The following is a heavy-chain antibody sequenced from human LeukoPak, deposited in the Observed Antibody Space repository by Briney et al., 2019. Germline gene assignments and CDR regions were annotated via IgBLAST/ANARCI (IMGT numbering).Heavy chain of an antibody. V-gene: IGHV3-30-3*01. CDR2: ISYDGSNK. CDR3: ARDLSERYSTDY. Sequence: SGGSLRLSCAASGFTFSSYAMHWVRQAPGKGLEWVAVISYDGSNKYYADSVKGRFTISRDNSQNTLDLQMNSLRAEDTAVYYCARDLSERYSTDYWGQGTLVTVSS. J-gene: IGHJ4*02. CDR1: GFTFSSYA. D-gene: IGHD1-26*01.